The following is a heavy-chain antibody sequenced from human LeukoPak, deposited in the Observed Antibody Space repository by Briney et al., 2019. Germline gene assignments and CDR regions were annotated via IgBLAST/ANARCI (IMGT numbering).Heavy chain of an antibody. CDR2: IHPGDSDT. CDR3: ARRHYYYSMDV. J-gene: IGHJ6*02. CDR1: GYTFTTYW. Sequence: GESLKISCKGSGYTFTTYWIGWVRQMPGKGLEWMGIIHPGDSDTRYSPSFQGQVTISADKSISTAYLQWSGLKASDTAMYYCARRHYYYSMDVWGQGTTVTVSS. V-gene: IGHV5-51*01.